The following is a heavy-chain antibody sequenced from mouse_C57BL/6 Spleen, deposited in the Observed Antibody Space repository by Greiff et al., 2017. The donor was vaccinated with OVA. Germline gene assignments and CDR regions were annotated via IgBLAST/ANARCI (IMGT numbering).Heavy chain of an antibody. CDR3: STVGDYAMDY. Sequence: EVKVVESGGGLVKPGGSLKLSCAASGFTFSDYGMHWVRQAPEKGLEWVAYISSGSSTIYYADTVKGRFTISRDNAKNTLFLQMTSLRSEDTAMYYCSTVGDYAMDYWGQGTSVTVSS. D-gene: IGHD1-1*01. V-gene: IGHV5-17*01. J-gene: IGHJ4*01. CDR1: GFTFSDYG. CDR2: ISSGSSTI.